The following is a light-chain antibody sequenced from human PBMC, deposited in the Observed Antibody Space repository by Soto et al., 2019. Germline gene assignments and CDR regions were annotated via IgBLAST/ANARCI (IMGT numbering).Light chain of an antibody. CDR2: GST. CDR1: SSNIGAGYD. V-gene: IGLV1-40*01. J-gene: IGLJ1*01. CDR3: QSYDSSLGGNHV. Sequence: QSVLSQPPSVSGAPGQRVTISCTGSSSNIGAGYDAHWFQQVPGTAPKLLIYGSTNRPSGVPDRFSGSKSGTSASLAITGLQAEDEADYYCQSYDSSLGGNHVFGNGTKVTVL.